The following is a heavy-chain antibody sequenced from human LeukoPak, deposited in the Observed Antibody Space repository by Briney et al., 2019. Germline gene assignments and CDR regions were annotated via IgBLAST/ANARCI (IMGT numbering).Heavy chain of an antibody. CDR3: ARRHCSSTSCYRGGGFDY. Sequence: PGRSLRLSCAASGFTFSSYAMHWVRQAPGKGLEWVAVISYDGSNKYYADSVKGRFTISRDNSKNTLYLQMNSLRAEDTAVYYCARRHCSSTSCYRGGGFDYWGQGTLVTVSS. V-gene: IGHV3-30*04. D-gene: IGHD2-2*01. J-gene: IGHJ4*02. CDR2: ISYDGSNK. CDR1: GFTFSSYA.